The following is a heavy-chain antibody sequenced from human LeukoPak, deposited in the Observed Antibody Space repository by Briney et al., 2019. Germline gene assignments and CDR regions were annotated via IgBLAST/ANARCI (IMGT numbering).Heavy chain of an antibody. CDR3: ASARHGDYVWDY. V-gene: IGHV5-51*01. Sequence: GESLQISCKGSGSRFTYWIGWVRQMPGKGLEWMGIIYSGDSHTKYSPSFQGRATISADKSISTAYLQWSSLEASDTAMYYCASARHGDYVWDYWGQGTLVTVSS. D-gene: IGHD4-17*01. CDR2: IYSGDSHT. J-gene: IGHJ4*02. CDR1: GSRFTYW.